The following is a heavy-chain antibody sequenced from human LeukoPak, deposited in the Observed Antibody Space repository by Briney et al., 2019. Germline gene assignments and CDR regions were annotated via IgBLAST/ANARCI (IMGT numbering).Heavy chain of an antibody. Sequence: SGTLSLTCTVSGGSITSYYWSWIRQPPGKGLEWIGYIYHTGSTNYNPSLNSRVTISVDTSKNQFSLKMISVTAADTAVYYCARSYSGYDSNFAYWGQGTLVTVSS. CDR2: IYHTGST. CDR3: ARSYSGYDSNFAY. CDR1: GGSITSYY. D-gene: IGHD5-12*01. J-gene: IGHJ4*02. V-gene: IGHV4-59*01.